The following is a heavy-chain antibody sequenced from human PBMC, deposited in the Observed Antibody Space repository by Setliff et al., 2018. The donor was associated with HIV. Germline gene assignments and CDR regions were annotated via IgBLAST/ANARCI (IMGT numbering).Heavy chain of an antibody. CDR1: GYTFTDYF. CDR2: INPSSAAA. D-gene: IGHD3-22*01. V-gene: IGHV1-2*06. J-gene: IGHJ6*02. Sequence: ASVKVSCKASGYTFTDYFLHWVRQAPGQGLEWMGRINPSSAAANYAQKFQGRVTITRDTSASTAYMELSSLRSEDTAVYYCARTVTYYYDSSGYPWYYYGMDVWGQGTTVTVSS. CDR3: ARTVTYYYDSSGYPWYYYGMDV.